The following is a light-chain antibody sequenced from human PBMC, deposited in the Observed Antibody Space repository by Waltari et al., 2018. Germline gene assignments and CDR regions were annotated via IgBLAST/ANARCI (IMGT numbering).Light chain of an antibody. V-gene: IGKV3-11*01. Sequence: EIXXTQSPATLSXSXXERVTLSCRASQSVGSYLAWYQQKPGQAPRPLIYDASNRATGVPARFSGSGSGTDFTLTISSLKPXDFAVYYCHQRNNWPDTFGXGXRLXXK. CDR3: HQRNNWPDT. CDR2: DAS. J-gene: IGKJ5*01. CDR1: QSVGSY.